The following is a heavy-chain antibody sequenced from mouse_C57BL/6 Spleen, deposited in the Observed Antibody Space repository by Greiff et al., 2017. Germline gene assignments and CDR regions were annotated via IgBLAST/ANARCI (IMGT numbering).Heavy chain of an antibody. CDR3: ARRNYSNYEDGFAY. Sequence: QVQLQQPGAELVKPGASVKLSCKASGYTFTSYWMHWVKQRPGQGLEWIGMIHPNSGSTNYNEKFKSKATLTVDKSSSTAYMQLSSLTSEDSAVYDCARRNYSNYEDGFAYWGQGTLVTVSA. D-gene: IGHD2-5*01. CDR2: IHPNSGST. J-gene: IGHJ3*01. CDR1: GYTFTSYW. V-gene: IGHV1-64*01.